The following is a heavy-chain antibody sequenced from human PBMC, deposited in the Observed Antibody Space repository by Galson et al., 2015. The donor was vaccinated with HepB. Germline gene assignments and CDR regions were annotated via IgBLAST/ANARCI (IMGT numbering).Heavy chain of an antibody. J-gene: IGHJ4*02. CDR1: GFTFTSSA. CDR3: AANTRPYDYGDYEAAF. CDR2: IVVGSGNT. V-gene: IGHV1-58*02. Sequence: SVKVSCKASGFTFTSSAMQWVRQARGQRLEWIGWIVVGSGNTNYAQKFQERVTITREMSTSTAYMELSSLRSEDTAVYYCAANTRPYDYGDYEAAFWGQGTLVTVSS. D-gene: IGHD4-17*01.